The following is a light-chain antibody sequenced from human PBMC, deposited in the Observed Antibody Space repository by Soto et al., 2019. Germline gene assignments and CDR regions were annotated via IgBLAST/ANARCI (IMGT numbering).Light chain of an antibody. CDR1: QSVSSY. J-gene: IGKJ4*01. Sequence: EIVLTQSPATLSLSPGERATLSCRASQSVSSYLAWYQQKPGQAPRLLIYDASNMATGIPARFSGSGSGTDVTLTISSLEPEDFAVYYCQQRSNWLTFGGGTKVEIK. CDR2: DAS. V-gene: IGKV3-11*01. CDR3: QQRSNWLT.